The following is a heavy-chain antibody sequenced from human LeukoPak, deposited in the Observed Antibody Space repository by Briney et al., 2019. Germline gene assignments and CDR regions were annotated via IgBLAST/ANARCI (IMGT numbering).Heavy chain of an antibody. V-gene: IGHV3-74*01. CDR1: GFTFSSYR. Sequence: GGSLRLSCAASGFTFSSYRMHWVRRAPGKGLVWVSRINSDASSTSYADSVKGRVTISRDNAKNTLYLQMNSLRAEDTAVYYCARARYSSGWYDYWGQGTLVTVSS. CDR3: ARARYSSGWYDY. CDR2: INSDASST. J-gene: IGHJ4*02. D-gene: IGHD6-13*01.